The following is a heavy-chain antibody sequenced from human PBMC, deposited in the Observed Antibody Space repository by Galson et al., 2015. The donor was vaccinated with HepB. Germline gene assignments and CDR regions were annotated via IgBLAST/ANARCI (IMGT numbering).Heavy chain of an antibody. V-gene: IGHV1-18*01. CDR3: ARDLGSGTSGRAFDI. Sequence: SVKVSCKASGYTFTSYGISWVRQAPGQGLEWMGWISAYNGNTNYAQKLQGRVTMTTDTSTSTAYMELRGLRSDDTAVYYCARDLGSGTSGRAFDIWGQGTMVTVSS. D-gene: IGHD3-10*01. CDR1: GYTFTSYG. CDR2: ISAYNGNT. J-gene: IGHJ3*02.